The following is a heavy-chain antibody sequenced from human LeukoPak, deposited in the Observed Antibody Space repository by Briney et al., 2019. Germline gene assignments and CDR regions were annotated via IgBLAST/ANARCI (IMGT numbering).Heavy chain of an antibody. CDR1: GGSISSYH. V-gene: IGHV4-59*08. D-gene: IGHD3-22*01. J-gene: IGHJ4*02. Sequence: SETLSLTCTVSGGSISSYHWSWMRQPPGKGLEGIGYIYYSGSTNYNPSLKSRVTISLDTSKNQFSLKVSSVTAADTAVYYCARHSSGYLSYFDYWGQGTLVPVSS. CDR2: IYYSGST. CDR3: ARHSSGYLSYFDY.